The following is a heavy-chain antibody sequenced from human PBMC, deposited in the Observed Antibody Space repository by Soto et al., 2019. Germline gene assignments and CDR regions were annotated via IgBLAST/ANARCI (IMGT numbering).Heavy chain of an antibody. D-gene: IGHD2-15*01. CDR2: IFYPWTA. J-gene: IGHJ5*02. Sequence: QVQLQESGPGLVKPSQTLSLTCTVSGGSITTGGYYWGWIRHLPGEGLEWIGHIFYPWTAYYNPSLRSRVTVSIDTSANPFSLHLYSVTAADTAMYYCARRLDDTPETFFNWFDPWGQGILVTVSS. CDR1: GGSITTGGYY. V-gene: IGHV4-31*03. CDR3: ARRLDDTPETFFNWFDP.